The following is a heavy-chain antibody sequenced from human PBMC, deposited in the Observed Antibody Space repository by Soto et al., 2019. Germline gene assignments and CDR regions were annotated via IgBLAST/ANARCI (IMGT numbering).Heavy chain of an antibody. D-gene: IGHD2-2*01. CDR2: ILYSGTT. Sequence: QVQLQESGPGLVKPSGTLSLTCAVSGGSICSGWWTWVRQPPGKGLEWIGEILYSGTTNYNSSLNSRVTISIDNSKKQFSLILSSVTAADTAVYYCSSRITDAPTWGQGTLVTVSS. J-gene: IGHJ5*02. CDR3: SSRITDAPT. CDR1: GGSICSGW. V-gene: IGHV4-4*02.